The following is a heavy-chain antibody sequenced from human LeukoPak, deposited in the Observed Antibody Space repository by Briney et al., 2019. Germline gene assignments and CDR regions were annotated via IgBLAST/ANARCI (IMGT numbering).Heavy chain of an antibody. Sequence: ASVKVSCKASGYTFTGYYMHWVRQAPGQGLEWMGWINPNSGGTNYAQKFQGRVTMTRDTSISTAYMELSRLRSEDTAVYYCARESRGGTFSGSYYKCLGYWGQGTLVTVSS. J-gene: IGHJ4*02. V-gene: IGHV1-2*02. CDR2: INPNSGGT. CDR3: ARESRGGTFSGSYYKCLGY. D-gene: IGHD3-10*01. CDR1: GYTFTGYY.